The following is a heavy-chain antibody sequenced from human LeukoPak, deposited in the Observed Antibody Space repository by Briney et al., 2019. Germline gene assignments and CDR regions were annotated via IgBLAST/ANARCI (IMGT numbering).Heavy chain of an antibody. CDR2: IYPGDSDT. J-gene: IGHJ5*02. CDR1: GYSFPSYW. Sequence: SGESLKISCKGSGYSFPSYWIGWVRQMPGKGLEWMGIIYPGDSDTRYSPSFQGKVTISADKSISTAYLQWSSLKASDTAMYYCARQFDSSGYSGWFDPWGQGTLVTVSS. CDR3: ARQFDSSGYSGWFDP. V-gene: IGHV5-51*01. D-gene: IGHD3-22*01.